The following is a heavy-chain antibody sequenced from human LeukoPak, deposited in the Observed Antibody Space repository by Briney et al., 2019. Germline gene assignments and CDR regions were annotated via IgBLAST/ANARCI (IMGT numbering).Heavy chain of an antibody. CDR2: IYPGDSDT. CDR1: GYSFTSYW. D-gene: IGHD3-22*01. J-gene: IGHJ4*02. V-gene: IGHV5-51*01. CDR3: ARNYDSSGYYWVY. Sequence: GEPLKISCKGSGYSFTSYWIGWVRQMPGKGLEWMGIIYPGDSDTRYSPSFQGQVTISADKSISTAYLQWSSLKASDTAMYYCARNYDSSGYYWVYWGQGTLVTVSS.